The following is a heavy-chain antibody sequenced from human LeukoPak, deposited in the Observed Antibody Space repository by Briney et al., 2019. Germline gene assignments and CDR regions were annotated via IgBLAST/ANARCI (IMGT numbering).Heavy chain of an antibody. J-gene: IGHJ6*02. Sequence: PGGSLRLSCAASGFTVSSNYMSWVRQAPGKGLEWVSVIYSGGSTYYADSVKGRFTISRDNSKNTLYLQMNSLRAEDTAVYYCARERCSDFYTTPYGMDVWGQGTTVTVSS. CDR1: GFTVSSNY. CDR3: ARERCSDFYTTPYGMDV. D-gene: IGHD2-21*02. V-gene: IGHV3-53*01. CDR2: IYSGGST.